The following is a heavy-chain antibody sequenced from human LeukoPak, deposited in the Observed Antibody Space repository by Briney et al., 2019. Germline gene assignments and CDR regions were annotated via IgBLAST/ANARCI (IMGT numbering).Heavy chain of an antibody. D-gene: IGHD1-26*01. CDR3: ARGEDLGYYFDY. Sequence: PSETLSLTCTVSGGSISSYYWSWIRQPPGKGLELIGYFYHSGSTNYNPSLKSRVNISVDTPKNQFSLNLRSVTAADTAVYYCARGEDLGYYFDYWGQGTLVTVSS. CDR1: GGSISSYY. CDR2: FYHSGST. V-gene: IGHV4-59*01. J-gene: IGHJ4*02.